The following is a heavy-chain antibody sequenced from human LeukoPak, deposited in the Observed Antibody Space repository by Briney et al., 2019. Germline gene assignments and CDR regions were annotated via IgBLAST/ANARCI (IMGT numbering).Heavy chain of an antibody. D-gene: IGHD4-23*01. Sequence: SETLSLTCTVSGGSISSSIYHWGWIRQPPGKGLEWIGSIYYSGSTYYNPSLQSRVTMSVDTSKNQFSLKLSSVTAADTAVYYCARTVLFDYDGRRGDYWGQGTLVTVSS. CDR1: GGSISSSIYH. CDR2: IYYSGST. V-gene: IGHV4-39*01. J-gene: IGHJ4*02. CDR3: ARTVLFDYDGRRGDY.